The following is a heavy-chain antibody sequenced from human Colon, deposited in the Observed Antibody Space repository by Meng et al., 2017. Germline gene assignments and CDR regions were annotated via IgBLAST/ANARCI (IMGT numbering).Heavy chain of an antibody. Sequence: QVQLQQSGPGLVKPSQTLSLTCASSGDSVSSNRALWHWVRQSPSRGLEWPGQTYYRSEWQNHYGVSVKSRITINADTSRNHFSLHLNSVTPEDTAVYYCTTWYGEYWGQGTLVTVSS. CDR2: TYYRSEWQN. D-gene: IGHD3-10*01. CDR1: GDSVSSNRAL. J-gene: IGHJ4*02. V-gene: IGHV6-1*01. CDR3: TTWYGEY.